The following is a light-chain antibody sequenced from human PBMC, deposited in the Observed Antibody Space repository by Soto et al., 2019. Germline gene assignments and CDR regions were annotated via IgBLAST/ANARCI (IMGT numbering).Light chain of an antibody. J-gene: IGKJ5*01. CDR2: NAS. CDR3: QQRNYWIT. Sequence: VLTQSPATLSLSPGERATLSCRASQTVSTYLAWYQQKPGQAPSLLIYNASDRATGVPARFSGSGSGTDFTLTISRLEPEDFAVYYCQQRNYWITFGQGTRLEIK. CDR1: QTVSTY. V-gene: IGKV3-11*01.